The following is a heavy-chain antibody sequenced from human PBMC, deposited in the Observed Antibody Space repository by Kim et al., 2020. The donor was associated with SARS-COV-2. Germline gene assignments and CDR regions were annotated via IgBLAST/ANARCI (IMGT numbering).Heavy chain of an antibody. J-gene: IGHJ4*02. V-gene: IGHV1-69*13. CDR1: GGTFSSYA. D-gene: IGHD6-13*01. CDR3: GASGAAARELDDY. CDR2: IIPIFGTA. Sequence: SVKVSCKASGGTFSSYAISWVRQAPGQGLEWMGGIIPIFGTANYAQKFQGRVTITADESTSTAYMELSSLRSEDTAVYYCGASGAAARELDDYWGQGTLVTVSS.